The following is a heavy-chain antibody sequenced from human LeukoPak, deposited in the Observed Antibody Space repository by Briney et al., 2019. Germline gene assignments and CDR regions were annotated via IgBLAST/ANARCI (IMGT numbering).Heavy chain of an antibody. CDR1: GGSFSGYY. Sequence: SETLSLTCAVYGGSFSGYYWSWIRQPPGKGLEWIGEITHSGSTNYNPSLTSRVTISVDTSKNQFSLKLSAVTAADTAVYYCARRDSSGYYLLWGQGTLVTVSS. V-gene: IGHV4-34*01. J-gene: IGHJ4*02. CDR2: ITHSGST. CDR3: ARRDSSGYYLL. D-gene: IGHD3-22*01.